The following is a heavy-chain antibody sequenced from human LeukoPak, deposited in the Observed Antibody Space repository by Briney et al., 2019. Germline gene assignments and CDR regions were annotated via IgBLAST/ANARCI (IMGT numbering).Heavy chain of an antibody. CDR3: ARGRGYCSSTSCSPFDY. V-gene: IGHV4-34*01. CDR1: GGSFSGYY. J-gene: IGHJ4*02. Sequence: SETLSFTCAVYGGSFSGYYWSWIRQPPGKGLEWIGEINHSGSTNYNPSLKSRVTISVDTSKNQFSLKLSSVTAADTAVYYCARGRGYCSSTSCSPFDYWGQGTLVTVSS. CDR2: INHSGST. D-gene: IGHD2-2*01.